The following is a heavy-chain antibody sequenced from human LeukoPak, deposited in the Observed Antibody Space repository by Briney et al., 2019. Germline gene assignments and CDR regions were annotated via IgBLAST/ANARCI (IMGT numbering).Heavy chain of an antibody. CDR3: ARIRIVVVPAATYFDY. J-gene: IGHJ4*02. CDR1: GGSFSSSDYY. CDR2: IYYSGTT. Sequence: SETLSLTCTVSGGSFSSSDYYWGWIRQPPGKGLEWIGSIYYSGTTYYNPSLKSRVTISVDTSKKQFSLKLSSVTAADTAVYYCARIRIVVVPAATYFDYWGQGTLVTVSS. D-gene: IGHD2-2*01. V-gene: IGHV4-39*01.